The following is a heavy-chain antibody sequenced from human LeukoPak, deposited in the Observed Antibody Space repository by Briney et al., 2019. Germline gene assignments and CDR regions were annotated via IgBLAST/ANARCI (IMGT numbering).Heavy chain of an antibody. D-gene: IGHD3-10*01. CDR3: AKAPQYYYGSGSYVDY. V-gene: IGHV3-23*01. J-gene: IGHJ4*02. CDR2: ISGIGANT. CDR1: GFTFSSYA. Sequence: PGGSLRLSCEASGFTFSSYAMSWVRQAPGKGLEWVSGISGIGANTYYADSVRGRFTISRDNSKNTLYLQMNSLRAEDTAVYYCAKAPQYYYGSGSYVDYWGQGTLVTVSS.